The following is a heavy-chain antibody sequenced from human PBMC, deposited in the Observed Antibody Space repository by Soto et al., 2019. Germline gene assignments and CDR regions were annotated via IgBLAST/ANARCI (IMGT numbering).Heavy chain of an antibody. CDR3: ARDHPYYYDSSGYYYWYFDY. Sequence: SETLSLTCTVSAGSISSYCWSWIRQPPGEGLEWIGYIYYSGSTNYSPSLKSRVTISVDTSKNQFSLKLSSVTAANTAVYYCARDHPYYYDSSGYYYWYFDYWGQGTLVTVSS. V-gene: IGHV4-59*01. CDR2: IYYSGST. J-gene: IGHJ4*02. D-gene: IGHD3-22*01. CDR1: AGSISSYC.